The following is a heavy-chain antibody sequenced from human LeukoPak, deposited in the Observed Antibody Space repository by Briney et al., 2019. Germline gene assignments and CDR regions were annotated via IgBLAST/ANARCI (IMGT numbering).Heavy chain of an antibody. CDR3: ASNLWFGELAPGY. J-gene: IGHJ4*02. V-gene: IGHV4-34*01. CDR1: GGSFSGYY. CDR2: INHSGST. D-gene: IGHD3-10*01. Sequence: SETLSLTCAVYGGSFSGYYWSWIRQAPGKGLEWIGEINHSGSTNYNPSLKSRVTISVDTSKNQFSLKLSSVTAADTAVYYCASNLWFGELAPGYWGQGTLVTVSS.